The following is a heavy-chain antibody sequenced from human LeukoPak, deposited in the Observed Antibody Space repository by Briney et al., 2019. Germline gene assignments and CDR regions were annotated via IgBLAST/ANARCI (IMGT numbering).Heavy chain of an antibody. CDR3: AKDLGVRYFDWLIPGSDY. CDR1: GFTFSSYG. D-gene: IGHD3-9*01. CDR2: ISYDGSNK. Sequence: GRSLRLSSAASGFTFSSYGMHWVCQAPGKGLEWVAVISYDGSNKYYADSVKGRFTISRDNSKNTLYLQMNSLRAEDTAVYYCAKDLGVRYFDWLIPGSDYWGQGTLVTVSS. V-gene: IGHV3-30*18. J-gene: IGHJ4*02.